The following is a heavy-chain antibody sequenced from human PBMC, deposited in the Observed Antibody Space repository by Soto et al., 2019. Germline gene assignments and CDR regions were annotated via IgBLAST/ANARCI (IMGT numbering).Heavy chain of an antibody. CDR1: GGSISSYY. J-gene: IGHJ4*02. V-gene: IGHV4-59*12. D-gene: IGHD3-10*01. CDR3: ARDQNGSGNYYTRYFDY. Sequence: SETLSLTCTVSGGSISSYYWSWSRQLPGKGLEWIGGLYYSGSTNYNPSLKSRVTISVDKSKNQFSLKLSSVTAADTAVYYCARDQNGSGNYYTRYFDYWGQGILVTVS. CDR2: LYYSGST.